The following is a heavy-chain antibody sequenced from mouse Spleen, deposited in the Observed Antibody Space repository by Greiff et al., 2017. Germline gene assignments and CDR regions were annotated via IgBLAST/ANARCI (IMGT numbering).Heavy chain of an antibody. CDR2: IDPNSGGT. D-gene: IGHD1-1*01. J-gene: IGHJ1*03. CDR3: ARTDYYGSSYGYFDV. V-gene: IGHV1-72*01. CDR1: GYTFTSYW. Sequence: QQSCKASGYTFTSYWMHWVKQRPGRGLEWIGRIDPNSGGTKYNEKFKSKATLTVDKPSSTAYMQLSSLTSEDSAVYYCARTDYYGSSYGYFDVWGTGTTVTVSS.